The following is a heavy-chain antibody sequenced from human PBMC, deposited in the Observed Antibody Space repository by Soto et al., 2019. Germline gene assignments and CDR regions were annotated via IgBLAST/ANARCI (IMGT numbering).Heavy chain of an antibody. V-gene: IGHV1-69*13. D-gene: IGHD3-10*01. CDR2: IIPIFGTA. CDR1: GGTFSSYA. CDR3: ARDDVLFVGESLLYYYGMDV. J-gene: IGHJ6*02. Sequence: GASVKVSCKASGGTFSSYAISWVRQAPGQGLEWMGGIIPIFGTANYAQKFQGRVTITADESTSTAYMELSSLRSEDTAVYYCARDDVLFVGESLLYYYGMDVWAKGPRSPSP.